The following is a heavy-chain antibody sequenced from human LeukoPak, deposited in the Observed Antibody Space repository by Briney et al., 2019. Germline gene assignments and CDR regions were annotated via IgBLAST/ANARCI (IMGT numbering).Heavy chain of an antibody. CDR3: ARGAYYDYVWGSYLFDY. CDR2: IKKDGSEK. Sequence: PGGSLRLSCAASGFIFSNYWMSWVRQAPGKGLEWVANIKKDGSEKYYVDSVKGRFTMSRDNAKKSLYVQMNSLRVEDTAVYYCARGAYYDYVWGSYLFDYWGQGTLVTVSS. D-gene: IGHD3-16*02. CDR1: GFIFSNYW. V-gene: IGHV3-7*01. J-gene: IGHJ4*02.